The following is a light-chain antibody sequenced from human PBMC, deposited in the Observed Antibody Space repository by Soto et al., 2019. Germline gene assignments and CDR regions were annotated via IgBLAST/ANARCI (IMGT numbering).Light chain of an antibody. CDR2: STN. CDR3: MLYMGGGLVV. J-gene: IGLJ2*01. Sequence: QTVVTQEPSCSVSPGGTGTLTCGLTSGSVSTTYYPSWYQQTPGQAPRTRIYSTNIRSSGVPDRFSGSILGNKAALTITGAQADDESDYHCMLYMGGGLVVFGGGTKLTVL. V-gene: IGLV8-61*01. CDR1: SGSVSTTYY.